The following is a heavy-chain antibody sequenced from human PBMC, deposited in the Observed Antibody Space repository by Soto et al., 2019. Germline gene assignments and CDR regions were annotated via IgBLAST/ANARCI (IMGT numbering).Heavy chain of an antibody. V-gene: IGHV1-69*04. CDR2: IIPILGIA. J-gene: IGHJ2*01. CDR1: GGTFSSYT. Sequence: ASVKVSCKASGGTFSSYTISWVRQAPGQGLEWMGRIIPILGIANYAQKFQGRVTITADKSTSTAYMELSSLRSEDTAVYYCAIDTVTTDLGVWYFDLWGRGTLVTVSS. D-gene: IGHD4-17*01. CDR3: AIDTVTTDLGVWYFDL.